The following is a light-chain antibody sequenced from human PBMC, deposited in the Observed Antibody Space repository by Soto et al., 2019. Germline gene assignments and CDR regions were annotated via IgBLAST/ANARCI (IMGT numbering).Light chain of an antibody. J-gene: IGLJ2*01. CDR3: TSYANRDTQL. V-gene: IGLV2-8*01. CDR2: DVI. Sequence: QSALTQPPSASGSPGQSVTISCTGTSSDVGNYDYVSWYQQHPGKAPKLMIYDVIKRPSGVPDRFSGSKSGNTASLTVSGLQAEDEADYYCTSYANRDTQLFGGGTKVTVL. CDR1: SSDVGNYDY.